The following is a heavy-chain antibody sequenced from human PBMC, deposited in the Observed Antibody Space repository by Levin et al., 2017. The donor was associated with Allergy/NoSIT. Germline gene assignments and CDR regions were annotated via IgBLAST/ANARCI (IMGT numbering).Heavy chain of an antibody. V-gene: IGHV5-51*01. D-gene: IGHD3-9*01. J-gene: IGHJ4*02. Sequence: SCKGSGYSFTSYWIAWVRQMPGPFLSLLFLLSPFSSSPPYRPSFQGQVTISADKSISTAYLQWSSLKASDTAIYYCARQGVGYVDDYWGQGTLVTVSS. CDR3: ARQGVGYVDDY. CDR1: GYSFTSYW. CDR2: LSPFSSSP.